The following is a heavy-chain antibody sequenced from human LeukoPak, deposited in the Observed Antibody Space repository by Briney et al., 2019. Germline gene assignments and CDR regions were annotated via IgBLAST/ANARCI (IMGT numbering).Heavy chain of an antibody. CDR2: ISSSSSTI. V-gene: IGHV3-48*01. J-gene: IGHJ4*02. D-gene: IGHD3-22*01. Sequence: GSLRLSCAASGFTFSSYSMNWVRQAPGKGLEWVSYISSSSSTIYYADSVKGRFTISRDNAKNSLYLQMNSLKTEDTAVYYCTTGPLRINMIVIDYWGQGTLVTVSS. CDR3: TTGPLRINMIVIDY. CDR1: GFTFSSYS.